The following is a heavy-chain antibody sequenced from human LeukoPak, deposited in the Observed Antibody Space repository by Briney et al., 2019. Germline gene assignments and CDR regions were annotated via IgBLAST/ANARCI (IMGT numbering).Heavy chain of an antibody. D-gene: IGHD3-22*01. CDR2: IYTSGST. CDR1: GGSISSYY. CDR3: ARDRDYYDSSAFDI. Sequence: SETLSLTCTVSGGSISSYYWSWIRQPAAKGLEWIGRIYTSGSTNYNPSLKSRVTMSVDTSKNQFSLKLSSVTAADTAVYYCARDRDYYDSSAFDIWGQGTMVTVSS. V-gene: IGHV4-4*07. J-gene: IGHJ3*02.